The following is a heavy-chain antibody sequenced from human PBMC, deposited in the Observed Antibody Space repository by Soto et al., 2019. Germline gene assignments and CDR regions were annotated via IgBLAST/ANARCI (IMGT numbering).Heavy chain of an antibody. V-gene: IGHV3-23*01. D-gene: IGHD3-10*01. CDR1: GFTFSSYA. CDR2: ISGSGGST. Sequence: EVQLLESGGGLVQPGGSLRLSCAASGFTFSSYAMNWVRQAPGKGLEWVSVISGSGGSTYYADSVMGRFTISRDNSKNTLYLRMNSLRAEDTAVYYWAKRKYGSEFDYWGQGPLVTVSS. J-gene: IGHJ4*02. CDR3: AKRKYGSEFDY.